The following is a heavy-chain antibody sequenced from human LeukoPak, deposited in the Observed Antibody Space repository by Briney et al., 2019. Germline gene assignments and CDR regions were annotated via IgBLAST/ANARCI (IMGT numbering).Heavy chain of an antibody. V-gene: IGHV1-69*13. D-gene: IGHD3-10*01. J-gene: IGHJ4*02. CDR3: ARDLVGSAISYSSGAWDY. Sequence: ASVKVSCKASGGTFSSFAISWVRQAPGQGLEWMGGIIPIFDTADYAQKFRGRVTITADESTSTAYMELSSLRPEDTAVYYCARDLVGSAISYSSGAWDYWGQGTLVTVSS. CDR2: IIPIFDTA. CDR1: GGTFSSFA.